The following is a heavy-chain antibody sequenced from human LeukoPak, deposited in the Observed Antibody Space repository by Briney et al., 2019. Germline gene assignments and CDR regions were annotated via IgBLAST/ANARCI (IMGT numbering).Heavy chain of an antibody. Sequence: SVKVSCKATGGTFSSYAISWVRQAPGRGLEWMGGIIPIFGTANYAQKFQGRVTITADESTSTAYMELSSLRSEDTAVYYCARAPIAVAGTNYYYYMDVWGKGTTVTISS. CDR3: ARAPIAVAGTNYYYYMDV. V-gene: IGHV1-69*13. D-gene: IGHD6-19*01. J-gene: IGHJ6*03. CDR2: IIPIFGTA. CDR1: GGTFSSYA.